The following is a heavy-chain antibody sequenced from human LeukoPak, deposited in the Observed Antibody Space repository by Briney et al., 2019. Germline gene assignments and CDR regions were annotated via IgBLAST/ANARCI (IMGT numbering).Heavy chain of an antibody. CDR1: GGSISSYY. V-gene: IGHV4-59*01. J-gene: IGHJ6*02. CDR3: ARASGYSYPYYYGMDV. Sequence: SETLSLTCTVSGGSISSYYWSWIRQPPGQGLEWIGYIYYSGSTNYSPSLKSRVTISVDTSKNQFSLKLSSVTAADTALYYCARASGYSYPYYYGMDVWGQGTTVTVSS. D-gene: IGHD5-18*01. CDR2: IYYSGST.